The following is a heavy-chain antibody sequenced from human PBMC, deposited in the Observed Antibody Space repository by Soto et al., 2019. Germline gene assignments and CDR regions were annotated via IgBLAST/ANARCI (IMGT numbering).Heavy chain of an antibody. Sequence: QLQLQESGPGLVKPSETLSLTCTVSGGSISSSSYYWGWIRQPPGKGLEWIGSIYYSGSTYYNPSLKSRVTISVDTSKNQLSLKLSSVTAADTAVYYCARQFEVGGWYYFDYWGQGTLVTVSS. V-gene: IGHV4-39*01. D-gene: IGHD6-19*01. CDR3: ARQFEVGGWYYFDY. CDR1: GGSISSSSYY. J-gene: IGHJ4*02. CDR2: IYYSGST.